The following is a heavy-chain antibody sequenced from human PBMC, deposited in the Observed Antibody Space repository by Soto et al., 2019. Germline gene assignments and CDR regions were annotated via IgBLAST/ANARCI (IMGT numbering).Heavy chain of an antibody. CDR1: GYTFTSYG. D-gene: IGHD6-19*01. Sequence: GASVKVSCKASGYTFTSYGISWVRQAPGQGLEWMGWISAYNGNTNYAQKLQGRVTMTTDTSTSTAYMELRSLRSDDTAVYYCARDGGRAVAGTYYYGMDVWGQGTTVTVSS. CDR3: ARDGGRAVAGTYYYGMDV. J-gene: IGHJ6*02. V-gene: IGHV1-18*01. CDR2: ISAYNGNT.